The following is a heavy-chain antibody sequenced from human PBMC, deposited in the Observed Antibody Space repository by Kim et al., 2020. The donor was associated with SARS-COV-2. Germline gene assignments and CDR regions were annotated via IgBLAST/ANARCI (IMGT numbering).Heavy chain of an antibody. V-gene: IGHV4-59*13. J-gene: IGHJ6*02. CDR3: ARLVYGSYYYYYGMDV. CDR1: GGSISSYY. CDR2: IYYSGST. D-gene: IGHD3-10*01. Sequence: SETLSLTCTVSGGSISSYYWSWIRQPPGKGLEWIGYIYYSGSTNYNPSLKSRVTISVDTSKNQFSLKLSSVTAADTAVYYCARLVYGSYYYYYGMDVWGQGTTVTVSS.